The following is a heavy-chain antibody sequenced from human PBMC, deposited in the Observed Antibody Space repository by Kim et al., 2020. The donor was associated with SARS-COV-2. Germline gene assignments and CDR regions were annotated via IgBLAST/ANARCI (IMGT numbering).Heavy chain of an antibody. CDR1: GGSFSGYH. J-gene: IGHJ5*01. D-gene: IGHD2-15*01. CDR2: INQSGSA. CDR3: ARGFTPECRGDSCYAA. Sequence: SETLSLTCAVYGGSFSGYHWSWIRQTPGKGLEWIGEINQSGSAYYNPSLSSRLTISVDTSKNQFSLRLSSVTAADTSVYYCARGFTPECRGDSCYAAWG. V-gene: IGHV4-34*01.